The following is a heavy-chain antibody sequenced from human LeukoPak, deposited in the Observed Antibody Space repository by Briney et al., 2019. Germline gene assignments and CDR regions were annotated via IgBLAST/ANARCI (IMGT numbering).Heavy chain of an antibody. CDR1: GGSISSYY. V-gene: IGHV4-59*01. D-gene: IGHD3-22*01. J-gene: IGHJ4*02. CDR3: ARAVNQAIVAFDY. CDR2: IYYSGST. Sequence: SETLSLTCTVSGGSISSYYWSWIRQPPGKGLGWIGYIYYSGSTNYNPSLKSRVTISVDTSKNQFSLKLSSVTAADTAVYYCARAVNQAIVAFDYWGQGTLVTVSS.